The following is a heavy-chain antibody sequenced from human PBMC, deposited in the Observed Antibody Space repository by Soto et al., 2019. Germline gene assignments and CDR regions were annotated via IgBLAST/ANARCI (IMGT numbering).Heavy chain of an antibody. Sequence: QVQLQESGPGLVKPSQTLSLTCTVAGGSISSGDYYWGWIRQPPGKGLEWIGYIYYSGSTYYNPSLKSRVTISADPSKNQFSLKLTSVTAADTAVYYCARGTKYDSSGGNWFDPWGQGTLVTVSS. V-gene: IGHV4-30-4*01. CDR2: IYYSGST. CDR1: GGSISSGDYY. CDR3: ARGTKYDSSGGNWFDP. D-gene: IGHD3-22*01. J-gene: IGHJ5*02.